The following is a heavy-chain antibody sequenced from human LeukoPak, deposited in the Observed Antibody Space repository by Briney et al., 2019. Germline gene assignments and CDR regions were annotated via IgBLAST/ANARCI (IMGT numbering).Heavy chain of an antibody. CDR3: ARATYYDYVWGSYRYSGFEP. Sequence: PSETLSLTCAVYGGSFSGYYWSWIRQPPGKGLEWIGEINHSGSTNYNPSLKSRVTISVDTSKNQFSLKLSSVTAADTAVYYCARATYYDYVWGSYRYSGFEPWGEGTLVTVSS. J-gene: IGHJ5*02. CDR2: INHSGST. CDR1: GGSFSGYY. D-gene: IGHD3-16*02. V-gene: IGHV4-34*01.